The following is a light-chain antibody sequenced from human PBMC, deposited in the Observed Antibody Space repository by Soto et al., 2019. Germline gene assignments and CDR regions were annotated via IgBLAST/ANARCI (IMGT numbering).Light chain of an antibody. CDR1: SGGIASHY. J-gene: IGLJ3*02. V-gene: IGLV6-57*04. Sequence: NFMLTQPHSVSESPGQTVTISCTRSSGGIASHYVQWYQQRPRSAPTTVIYDDNQRHSGVPDRFSGSIDSSSNSASLTISGLKTEDEADYYCQSYDSSNPVVFGGGTKLTVL. CDR3: QSYDSSNPVV. CDR2: DDN.